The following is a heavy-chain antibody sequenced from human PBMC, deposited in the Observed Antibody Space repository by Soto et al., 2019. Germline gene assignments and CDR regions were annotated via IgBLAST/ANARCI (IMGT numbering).Heavy chain of an antibody. V-gene: IGHV3-21*01. J-gene: IGHJ6*02. CDR3: AREEVSRPNPYHGLDV. Sequence: EVQLVESGGGLVKPGGSLRLSCAASGFTFNTYTMNWVRQAPGKGLEWVSSISSRSIYIYYADSVTGRFTISRDEARNSLYLQMNSLRAEDTAVYYCAREEVSRPNPYHGLDVWGQGTTVTVSS. CDR1: GFTFNTYT. CDR2: ISSRSIYI.